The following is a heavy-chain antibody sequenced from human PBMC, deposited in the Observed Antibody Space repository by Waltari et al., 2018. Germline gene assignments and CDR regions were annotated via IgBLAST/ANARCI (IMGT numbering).Heavy chain of an antibody. CDR3: ARQGDDSSGYYPDFDY. V-gene: IGHV4-38-2*01. CDR1: GYSISSGYY. J-gene: IGHJ4*02. D-gene: IGHD3-22*01. Sequence: QVQLQESGPGLVKPSETLSLTCAVSGYSISSGYYWGWIRKPPGKGLEWIGSIYHSGSTYYNPSLKSRVTISVDTSKNQFSLKLSSVTAADTAVYYCARQGDDSSGYYPDFDYWGQGTLVTVSS. CDR2: IYHSGST.